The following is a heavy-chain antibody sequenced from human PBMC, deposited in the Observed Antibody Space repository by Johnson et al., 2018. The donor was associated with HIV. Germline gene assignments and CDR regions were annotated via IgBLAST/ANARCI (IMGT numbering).Heavy chain of an antibody. Sequence: VQLVESGGGVVQPGRSLRLSCAASGFTFDDYAMHWVRQAPGKGLEWVSGINWNGGSTGYADSVKGRFTISRDNAKNSLYLQMNSRRAEDTAVYYCAKDLATGGAAGAFDIWGQGTMVTVSS. CDR2: INWNGGST. V-gene: IGHV3-9*01. CDR1: GFTFDDYA. D-gene: IGHD6-13*01. J-gene: IGHJ3*02. CDR3: AKDLATGGAAGAFDI.